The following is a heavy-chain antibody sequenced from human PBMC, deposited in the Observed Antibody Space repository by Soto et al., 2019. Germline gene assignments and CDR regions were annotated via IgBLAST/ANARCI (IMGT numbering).Heavy chain of an antibody. CDR1: GDSVNSAY. D-gene: IGHD1-1*01. V-gene: IGHV4-31*03. CDR3: ARTDAYNSSFFDS. CDR2: IHHTGRT. Sequence: QVQLQEMGPGLVKPSQTLTITCTVSGDSVNSAYWSWIRQLPGKGLERMGNIHHTGRTVYNPPLKSRVAISIDTSKPLFSLKMRSITAADTAVYYCARTDAYNSSFFDSWGQGTVVTVSS. J-gene: IGHJ4*02.